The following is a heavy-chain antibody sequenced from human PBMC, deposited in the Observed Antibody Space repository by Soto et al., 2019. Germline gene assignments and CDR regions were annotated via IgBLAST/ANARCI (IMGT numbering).Heavy chain of an antibody. V-gene: IGHV4-59*01. D-gene: IGHD1-1*01. CDR3: ARESSGNHNHNWFDP. CDR1: GGSLSPYY. Sequence: QVQLQESGPGLVKPSETLSLTCTVSGGSLSPYYWSWVWQPPGKGLEWIGFIWFSGTSTYNPSLRGRVNMSVDTSKNQLSLEMNSVTAADTAVYYCARESSGNHNHNWFDPWGLGTLVTVSA. CDR2: IWFSGTS. J-gene: IGHJ5*02.